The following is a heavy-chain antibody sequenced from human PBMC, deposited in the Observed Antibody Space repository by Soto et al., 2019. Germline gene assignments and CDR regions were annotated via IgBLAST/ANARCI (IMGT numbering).Heavy chain of an antibody. Sequence: SETLSLTCTVSGGSISSSSYYWGWIRQPPGKGLEWIGSIYYSGSTYYNPSLKSRVTISVDTSKNQFSLKLSSVTAADTAVYYCAWDVDTAMVTRFNYGMDVWGQGTTVTVSS. D-gene: IGHD5-18*01. CDR3: AWDVDTAMVTRFNYGMDV. V-gene: IGHV4-39*01. J-gene: IGHJ6*02. CDR2: IYYSGST. CDR1: GGSISSSSYY.